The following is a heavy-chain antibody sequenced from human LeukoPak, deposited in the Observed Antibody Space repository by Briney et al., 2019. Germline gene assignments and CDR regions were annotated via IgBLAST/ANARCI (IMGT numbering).Heavy chain of an antibody. V-gene: IGHV3-73*01. CDR1: GFTFSGSA. Sequence: GGSLRLSCVTFGFTFSGSAMHWVRQASGKGLEWIGRIRVKAHNYATVYAASMKGRFTISRDDSKNTAYLQMTSLKPEDTAVYYCAALRPFDYWGQGTLVTVSS. CDR2: IRVKAHNYAT. D-gene: IGHD3-16*01. CDR3: AALRPFDY. J-gene: IGHJ4*02.